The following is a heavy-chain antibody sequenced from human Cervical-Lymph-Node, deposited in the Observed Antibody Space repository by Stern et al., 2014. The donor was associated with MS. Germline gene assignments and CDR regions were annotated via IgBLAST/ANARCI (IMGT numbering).Heavy chain of an antibody. CDR2: IYPGDSDT. J-gene: IGHJ6*02. CDR3: ARKTSPAAYYYYYYGMDV. V-gene: IGHV5-51*03. Sequence: EVQLVQSGAEVKKPGASLKISCKGSGYSFTSYWIGWVRQMPGKGLEWMGIIYPGDSDTRYTPSFQGSVTISADTSTSTAYLTLISLKASDTAMYYCARKTSPAAYYYYYYGMDVWGQGTTVTVSS. D-gene: IGHD2-2*01. CDR1: GYSFTSYW.